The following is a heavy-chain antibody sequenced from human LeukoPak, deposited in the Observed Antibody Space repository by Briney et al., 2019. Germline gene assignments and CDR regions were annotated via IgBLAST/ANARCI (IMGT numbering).Heavy chain of an antibody. CDR3: ARPSTYYYDSSGHGAFDI. CDR2: IYASGST. V-gene: IGHV4-61*02. Sequence: PSETLSLTCTVSGDSIRNLNYYWSWIRQPAGKGLEWIGRIYASGSTTYNPSLKSRVTISVDTSKNQFSLKLSSVTAADTAVYYCARPSTYYYDSSGHGAFDIWGQGTMVTVSS. D-gene: IGHD3-22*01. J-gene: IGHJ3*02. CDR1: GDSIRNLNYY.